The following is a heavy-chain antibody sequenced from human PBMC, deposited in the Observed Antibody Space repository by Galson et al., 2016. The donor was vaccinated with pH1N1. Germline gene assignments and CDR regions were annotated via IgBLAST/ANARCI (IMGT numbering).Heavy chain of an antibody. J-gene: IGHJ6*02. CDR3: AKEIQRVSYGMDV. CDR2: VNWDGTST. V-gene: IGHV3-43*01. CDR1: GFSFHDYT. Sequence: SLRLSCAASGFSFHDYTMHWVRQSPGKGLEWVSLVNWDGTSTYYADYVRGRFTVSRDNSKNSLYLQMNSLRSEDTALYYCAKEIQRVSYGMDVWGRGTTVTVSS. D-gene: IGHD2-8*01.